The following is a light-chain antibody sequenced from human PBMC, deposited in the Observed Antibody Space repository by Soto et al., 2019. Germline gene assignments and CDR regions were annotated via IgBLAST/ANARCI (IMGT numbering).Light chain of an antibody. V-gene: IGLV4-69*01. CDR3: QTWGTGLGV. J-gene: IGLJ3*02. CDR2: LNSDGSL. Sequence: QPVLTQSPSASASLGASVKLTCTLSSGHDSYAIAWHQQLPEKGPRFLMKLNSDGSLTKGDGVPDRFSVSSSGAERYLTISSLQSEDEADYYCQTWGTGLGVFGGGTKLTVL. CDR1: SGHDSYA.